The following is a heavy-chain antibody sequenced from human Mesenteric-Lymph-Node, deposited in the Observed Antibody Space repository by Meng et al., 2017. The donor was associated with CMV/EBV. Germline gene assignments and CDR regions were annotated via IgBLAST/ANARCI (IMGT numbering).Heavy chain of an antibody. J-gene: IGHJ4*02. CDR2: ISPYNSHA. CDR3: ATNGSGSYFAD. Sequence: SCRAPSYTLSAYGVSWVRQAPGQGLEWMGWISPYNSHAEYAQNLQDRVTLTRDTSTSTTYMELRSLMADDTAVYYCATNGSGSYFADGGQGTLVTVSS. V-gene: IGHV1-18*01. D-gene: IGHD3-10*01. CDR1: SYTLSAYG.